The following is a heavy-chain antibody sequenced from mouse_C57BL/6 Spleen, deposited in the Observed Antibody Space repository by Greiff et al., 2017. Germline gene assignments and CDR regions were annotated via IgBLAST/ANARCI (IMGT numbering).Heavy chain of an antibody. CDR3: ARRGLGGYFDY. J-gene: IGHJ2*01. V-gene: IGHV1-82*01. D-gene: IGHD4-1*01. CDR2: IYPGDGDT. Sequence: LVESGPELVKPGASVKISCKASGYAFSSSWMNWVKQRPGKGLEWIGRIYPGDGDTNYNGKFKGKATLTADKSSSTAYMQLSSLTSEDSAVYFCARRGLGGYFDYWGQGTTLTVSS. CDR1: GYAFSSSW.